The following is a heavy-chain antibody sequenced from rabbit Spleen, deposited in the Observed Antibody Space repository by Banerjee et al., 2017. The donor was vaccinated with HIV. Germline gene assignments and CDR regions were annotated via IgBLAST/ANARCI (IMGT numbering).Heavy chain of an antibody. Sequence: QSLEESGGDLVKPGGTLTLTCRASGIDISSYCMCWVRQAPGKGLEWIGCIEISNSVLYYASWARGRFTISKTSSTTVTLQMSSLTAADTATYFCARGAAGWRGYGYGMANLWGPGTLVTVS. CDR3: ARGAAGWRGYGYGMANL. D-gene: IGHD6-1*01. V-gene: IGHV1S40*01. J-gene: IGHJ4*01. CDR1: GIDISSYC. CDR2: IEISNSVL.